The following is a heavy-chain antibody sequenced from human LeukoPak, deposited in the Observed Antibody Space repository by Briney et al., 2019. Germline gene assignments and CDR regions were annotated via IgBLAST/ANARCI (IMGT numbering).Heavy chain of an antibody. D-gene: IGHD3-22*01. CDR1: GGSISINSYY. V-gene: IGHV4-39*01. Sequence: PSETLSLTCTVSGGSISINSYYWGWIRQPPGKGLEWIVSIYHSGSTYYNPSLRSRLTISVDTSKNQFSLKLSSVTAADTAVYYCARGRYYYDSGGYQSPYYYMDVSGKGTTVTVSS. CDR3: ARGRYYYDSGGYQSPYYYMDV. J-gene: IGHJ6*03. CDR2: IYHSGST.